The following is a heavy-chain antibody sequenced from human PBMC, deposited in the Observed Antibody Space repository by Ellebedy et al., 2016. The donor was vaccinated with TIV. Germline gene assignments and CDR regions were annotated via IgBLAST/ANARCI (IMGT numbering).Heavy chain of an antibody. CDR1: GGTFSNYA. V-gene: IGHV1-69*04. CDR2: IIPILGVA. J-gene: IGHJ4*02. Sequence: AASVKVSCKASGGTFSNYAFNWVRQAPGQGLEWMGRIIPILGVAEYAQNFQGRVTFTADKYTTTAYMELSSLRSEDTAVYYCARWGGSSGGFQGPYDYWGQGTLVAVSS. D-gene: IGHD3-22*01. CDR3: ARWGGSSGGFQGPYDY.